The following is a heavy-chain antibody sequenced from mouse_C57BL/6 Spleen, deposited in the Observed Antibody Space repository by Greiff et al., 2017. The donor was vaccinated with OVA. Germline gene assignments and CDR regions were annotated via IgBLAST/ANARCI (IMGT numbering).Heavy chain of an antibody. Sequence: VQLKQSGAELVKPGASVKLSCTASGFNIKDYYMHWVKQRTEQGLEWIGRIDPEDGETKYAPKFQGKATITADTSSNTAYLQLSSLTSGDTAVYYCARGGSNPYFDYWGQGTTLTVSS. V-gene: IGHV14-2*01. CDR3: ARGGSNPYFDY. J-gene: IGHJ2*01. CDR1: GFNIKDYY. CDR2: IDPEDGET. D-gene: IGHD2-5*01.